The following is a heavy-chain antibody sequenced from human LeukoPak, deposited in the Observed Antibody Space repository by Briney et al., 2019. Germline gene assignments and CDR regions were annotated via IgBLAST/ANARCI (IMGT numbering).Heavy chain of an antibody. V-gene: IGHV3-7*01. CDR3: AREGGSGWYSGWFDP. J-gene: IGHJ5*02. Sequence: GGCLRLSCAASGFTFSDYWMSWVRQAPGKGLEWVANINLHGSEKRYGDSVKGRFTISRDNAKNSLYLQMNSLRPEDTAIYYCAREGGSGWYSGWFDPWGQGTLVTVSS. CDR1: GFTFSDYW. D-gene: IGHD6-19*01. CDR2: INLHGSEK.